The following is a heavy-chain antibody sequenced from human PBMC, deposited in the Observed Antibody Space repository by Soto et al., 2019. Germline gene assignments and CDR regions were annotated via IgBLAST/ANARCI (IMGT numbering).Heavy chain of an antibody. V-gene: IGHV1-46*03. CDR3: AXXXTEYYDFLSGPIAERNWFDP. CDR2: INPSGGST. Sequence: VKVSCKASGYTFTSYYMHWVRQAPGQGLEWMGIINPSGGSTSYAQKFQGRVTMTRDTSTSTVYMELSSLRSEDTAVYYCAXXXTEYYDFLSGPIAERNWFDPWGQGTLVTVSS. D-gene: IGHD3-3*01. CDR1: GYTFTSYY. J-gene: IGHJ5*02.